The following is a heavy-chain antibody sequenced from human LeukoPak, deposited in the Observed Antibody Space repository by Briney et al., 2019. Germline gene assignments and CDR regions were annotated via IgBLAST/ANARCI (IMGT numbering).Heavy chain of an antibody. D-gene: IGHD3-3*02. V-gene: IGHV4-39*07. Sequence: PSETLSLTCTVSGGSISSSSYYWGWIRQPPGKGLEWIGSIYYSGSTYYNPSLKSRVTISVDTSKNQFSLKLSSVTAADTAVYYCARVGALPMNNWFDPWGQGTLVTVSS. CDR2: IYYSGST. J-gene: IGHJ5*02. CDR1: GGSISSSSYY. CDR3: ARVGALPMNNWFDP.